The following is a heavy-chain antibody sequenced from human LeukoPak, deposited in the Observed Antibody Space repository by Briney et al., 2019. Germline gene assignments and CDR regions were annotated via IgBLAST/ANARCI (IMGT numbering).Heavy chain of an antibody. J-gene: IGHJ4*02. CDR3: TRDPHALDF. Sequence: GGSLRLSCAVSGFTISSLSMNWVRQAPGKGLEWVSYISKIIGTIHYADSVKGRFTISRDNAKNSLYLQMNSLRDEDTAVYYCTRDPHALDFWGQGTLVTVSS. CDR1: GFTISSLS. CDR2: ISKIIGTI. V-gene: IGHV3-48*02.